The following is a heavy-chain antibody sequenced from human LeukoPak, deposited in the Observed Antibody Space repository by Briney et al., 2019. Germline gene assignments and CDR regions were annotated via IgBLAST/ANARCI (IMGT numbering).Heavy chain of an antibody. Sequence: ASVKVSCKASGYTFTSYGISWVRQAPGQGLEWMGWISAYNGNTNYAQKLQGGVTMTTDTSTSTAYMELRSLRSDDTAVYYCARIRYCSSTSCYGDAFDIWGQGTMVTVSS. V-gene: IGHV1-18*01. CDR3: ARIRYCSSTSCYGDAFDI. J-gene: IGHJ3*02. D-gene: IGHD2-2*01. CDR1: GYTFTSYG. CDR2: ISAYNGNT.